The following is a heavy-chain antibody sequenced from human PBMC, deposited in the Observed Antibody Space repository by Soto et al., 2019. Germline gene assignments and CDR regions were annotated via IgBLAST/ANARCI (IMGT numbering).Heavy chain of an antibody. V-gene: IGHV3-33*01. CDR1: GFTFSNYG. CDR2: IKYDGSNA. Sequence: GGSLRLSCAASGFTFSNYGMHWVHQAPGKGLEWVANIKYDGSNAYYADSVKGRFTISRDSSKNTLYLQMNNLRAEDTAVYYFVRWAGSSSTGYFLDYWGQGTLVTVSS. D-gene: IGHD6-6*01. J-gene: IGHJ4*02. CDR3: VRWAGSSSTGYFLDY.